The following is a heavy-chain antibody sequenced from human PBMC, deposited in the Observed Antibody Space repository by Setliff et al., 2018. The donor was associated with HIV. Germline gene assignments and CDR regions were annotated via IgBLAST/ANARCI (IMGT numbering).Heavy chain of an antibody. Sequence: SETLSLTCTVSGVPTSASTYYWGWIRQPPGKGLDWIGYISYSGKTYYNPSLKSRVTISVDTSKNDVSLKMRSVTAADTAVYYCARDFGDNSGWDLWG. V-gene: IGHV4-39*02. CDR1: GVPTSASTYY. CDR3: ARDFGDNSGWDL. CDR2: ISYSGKT. D-gene: IGHD2-21*01. J-gene: IGHJ6*02.